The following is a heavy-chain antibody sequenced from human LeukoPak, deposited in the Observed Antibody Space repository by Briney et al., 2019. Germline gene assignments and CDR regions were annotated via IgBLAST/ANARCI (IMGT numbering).Heavy chain of an antibody. CDR3: GKRHDDGDARGAFDI. D-gene: IGHD4-17*01. V-gene: IGHV3-11*04. CDR1: GFTFSDYY. J-gene: IGHJ3*02. CDR2: ISSSGSNI. Sequence: GGSLRLSCAASGFTFSDYYMSWIRQAPGKGLEWVSYISSSGSNIYYADSVKGRFTISRDKAKNSLYLQMNSLQATDTALYECGKRHDDGDARGAFDIWGQGTMVTVSS.